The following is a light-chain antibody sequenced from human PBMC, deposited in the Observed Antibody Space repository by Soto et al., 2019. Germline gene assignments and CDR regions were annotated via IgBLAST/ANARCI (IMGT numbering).Light chain of an antibody. CDR3: SSYTSSSTPV. J-gene: IGLJ3*02. CDR1: NSDVGGYNY. CDR2: EVS. V-gene: IGLV2-14*01. Sequence: QSALTQPASVSGSPGQSIPISCTGTNSDVGGYNYVSWSQQHPGKAPKLMIYEVSNRPSGVSNRFSGSKSGNTASLTISGLQDEDEADYYCSSYTSSSTPVFGGGTKLTVL.